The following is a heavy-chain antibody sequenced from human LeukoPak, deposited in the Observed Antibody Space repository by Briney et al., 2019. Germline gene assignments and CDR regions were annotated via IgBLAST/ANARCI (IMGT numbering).Heavy chain of an antibody. V-gene: IGHV1-18*01. CDR2: ISAYNGNT. CDR1: GYTFTSYG. D-gene: IGHD6-19*01. Sequence: ASVKVSCKASGYTFTSYGINWVRPAPGQGLEWMGWISAYNGNTKHAQKLQGRVTMTTDTSTSTAYMELRSLRSDDTAVYYCARAGITSGWVQNMDYWGQGTVVTVSS. J-gene: IGHJ4*02. CDR3: ARAGITSGWVQNMDY.